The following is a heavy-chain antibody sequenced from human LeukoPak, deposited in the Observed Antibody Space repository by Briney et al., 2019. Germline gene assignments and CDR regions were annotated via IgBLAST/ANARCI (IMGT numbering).Heavy chain of an antibody. V-gene: IGHV5-51*01. CDR2: IYPGDSDT. CDR1: GYSFTNYW. CDR3: ARHYYSDNTGGRYFDL. D-gene: IGHD3-22*01. Sequence: GESLKISCKASGYSFTNYWIAWVRQMPGKGLDWMGIIYPGDSDTRYSPSFQGQVTISADKSISTAYLQWSSLKASDTAIYYCARHYYSDNTGGRYFDLWGRGTLVTVSS. J-gene: IGHJ2*01.